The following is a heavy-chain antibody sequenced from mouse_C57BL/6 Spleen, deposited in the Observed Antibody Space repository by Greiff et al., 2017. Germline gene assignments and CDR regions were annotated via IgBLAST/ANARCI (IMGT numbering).Heavy chain of an antibody. CDR2: ISSGSSTI. V-gene: IGHV5-17*01. D-gene: IGHD2-4*01. J-gene: IGHJ1*03. CDR3: ARPDYDDVYG. CDR1: GFSFSDYG. Sequence: EVTVVESGGGLVKPGGSLKLSCAASGFSFSDYGMHWVRQAPEKGLEWVAYISSGSSTIYYADTVKGRFTISRDNAKNTLFLQMTSLRSEDTAMYYCARPDYDDVYGWGTGTTVTVSS.